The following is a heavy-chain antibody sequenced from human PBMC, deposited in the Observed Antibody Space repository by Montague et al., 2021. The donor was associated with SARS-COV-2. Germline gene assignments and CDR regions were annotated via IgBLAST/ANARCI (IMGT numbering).Heavy chain of an antibody. V-gene: IGHV4-31*03. J-gene: IGHJ5*02. CDR1: GGSISSDYYY. Sequence: TLSLTCTVSGGSISSDYYYWSWIRQHPGKGLEWIGYIYYSGSTXYNPSLKSRVTISVDTSKNQFSLTLNSVTAADTAVYYCARIRERLVRTWFDPWGQGTLVTVSS. CDR3: ARIRERLVRTWFDP. D-gene: IGHD6-13*01. CDR2: IYYSGST.